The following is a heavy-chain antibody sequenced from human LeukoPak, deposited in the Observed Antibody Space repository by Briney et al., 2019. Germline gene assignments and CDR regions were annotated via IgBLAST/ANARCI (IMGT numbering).Heavy chain of an antibody. D-gene: IGHD2-2*01. J-gene: IGHJ2*01. CDR2: IYPYDSHT. CDR3: ARHPEVVRSSDTWYFDL. CDR1: GXSFTNYW. V-gene: IGHV5-51*01. Sequence: GESLKISCKGSGXSFTNYWIGWVRQMPGKGLEWMGIIYPYDSHTRYSPSFQGQVTISADKSISTAYLQWSSLKASDTAMYYCARHPEVVRSSDTWYFDLWGRGTLVTVSS.